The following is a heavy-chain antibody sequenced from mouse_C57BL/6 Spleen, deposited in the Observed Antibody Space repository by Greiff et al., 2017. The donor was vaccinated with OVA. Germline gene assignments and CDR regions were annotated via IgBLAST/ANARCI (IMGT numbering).Heavy chain of an antibody. CDR2: SRNKANDYTT. J-gene: IGHJ1*03. V-gene: IGHV7-1*01. D-gene: IGHD1-1*02. CDR1: GFTFSDFY. Sequence: DVKVVESGGGLVQSGRSLRLSCATSGFTFSDFYMEWVRQAPGKGLEWIAASRNKANDYTTEYSASVKGRFIVSSDPSPSILYLQMNALRAEDTAIYYCARDAGGGYQVPLYWYFDVWGTGTTVTVSS. CDR3: ARDAGGGYQVPLYWYFDV.